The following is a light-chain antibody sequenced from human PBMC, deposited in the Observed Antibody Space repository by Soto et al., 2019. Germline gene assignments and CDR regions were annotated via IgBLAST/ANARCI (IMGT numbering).Light chain of an antibody. CDR3: QQFNSYPT. J-gene: IGKJ4*01. V-gene: IGKV1-9*01. Sequence: DIQLTHSPSFLSASVGDGVTITCRASQVISSYLAWYQQRPGKAPKLLIFAESTLQSGVPSRSSGSGSGTEFTLTISSLQTEDFATYYCQQFNSYPTFGGGTKVEIK. CDR1: QVISSY. CDR2: AES.